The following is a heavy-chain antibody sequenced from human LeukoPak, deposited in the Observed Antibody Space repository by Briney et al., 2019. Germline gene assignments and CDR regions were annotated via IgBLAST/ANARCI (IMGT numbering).Heavy chain of an antibody. D-gene: IGHD6-25*01. CDR1: GDSLNSYY. CDR2: IFYSGSS. V-gene: IGHV4-59*01. Sequence: PSETLSLTCTVSGDSLNSYYWSWIRQPPGEGLQWIGYIFYSGSSNYNASLRSRVVISVDTSKNQFSLKLTSVTAADTAVYYCTGRAARFFDYWGQGILVTVSS. CDR3: TGRAARFFDY. J-gene: IGHJ4*02.